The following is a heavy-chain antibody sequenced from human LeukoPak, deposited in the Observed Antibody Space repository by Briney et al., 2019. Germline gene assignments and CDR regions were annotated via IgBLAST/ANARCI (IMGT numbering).Heavy chain of an antibody. CDR1: GFTFSSYE. J-gene: IGHJ4*02. Sequence: GGSLRISCAASGFTFSSYEMNRVRQAPGKGLEWVSYISSSGSTIYYADSVKGRFTISRDNAKNSLYLQMNSLRAADTAVYYCARELFGQLLGMDYWGQGTLVTVSS. CDR3: ARELFGQLLGMDY. V-gene: IGHV3-48*03. D-gene: IGHD1-26*01. CDR2: ISSSGSTI.